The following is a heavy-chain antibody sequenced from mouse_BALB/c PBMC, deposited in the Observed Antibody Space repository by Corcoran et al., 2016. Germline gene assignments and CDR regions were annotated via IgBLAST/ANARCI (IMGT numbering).Heavy chain of an antibody. CDR1: VFNINDTS. J-gene: IGHJ1*01. CDR2: IDPTNGNT. CDR3: ARWDWYFDV. Sequence: EVQLQQSGAELVKPGASVKLSCTAAVFNINDTSMHWVKQRHEHGLEWIGRIDPTNGNTKYDPKFQGKATITADTSSNTAYLQLSSLTSEDTAVYYCARWDWYFDVWGAGTTGTVSS. V-gene: IGHV14-3*02.